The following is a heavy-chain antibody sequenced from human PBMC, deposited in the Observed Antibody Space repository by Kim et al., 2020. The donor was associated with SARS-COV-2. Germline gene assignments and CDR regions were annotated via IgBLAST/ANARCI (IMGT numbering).Heavy chain of an antibody. D-gene: IGHD2-21*02. CDR1: GGTFSSYA. CDR2: IIPIFGTA. Sequence: SVKVSCKASGGTFSSYAISWVRQAPGQGLEWMGGIIPIFGTANYAQKFQGRVTITADESTSTAYMELSSLRSEDTAVYYCAREGYCGGDCYGAFDIWGQGTMVTVSS. CDR3: AREGYCGGDCYGAFDI. J-gene: IGHJ3*02. V-gene: IGHV1-69*13.